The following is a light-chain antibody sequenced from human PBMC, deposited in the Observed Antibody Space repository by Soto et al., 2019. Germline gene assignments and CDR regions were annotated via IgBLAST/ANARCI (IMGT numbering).Light chain of an antibody. V-gene: IGKV3-20*01. J-gene: IGKJ1*01. CDR1: QSVNADY. CDR3: QQYGGSPT. CDR2: VAA. Sequence: EIVLTQSPGTLSLSPGERATLSCRASQSVNADYLAWYQQRPGQAPRLLIYVAAYRAPGIPDRFSGSGSGTDFTLTIDRLEPEDSAVYYCQQYGGSPTFGQGTKLDI.